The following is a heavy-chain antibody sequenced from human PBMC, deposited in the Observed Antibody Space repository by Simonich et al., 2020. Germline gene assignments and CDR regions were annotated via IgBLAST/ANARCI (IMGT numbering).Heavy chain of an antibody. CDR2: SDAYNGNT. D-gene: IGHD1-1*01. CDR1: GSTFTSCG. Sequence: QVQLVQSGAEVKKPGASVKVSCKASGSTFTSCGISWVRQAPGQGLAWMGWSDAYNGNTNYEQKFQGRVTMTTDTSTSTAYLELRSLRSDDTAVYYCARSTTGTTAFDIWGQGTMVTVSS. J-gene: IGHJ3*02. CDR3: ARSTTGTTAFDI. V-gene: IGHV1-18*01.